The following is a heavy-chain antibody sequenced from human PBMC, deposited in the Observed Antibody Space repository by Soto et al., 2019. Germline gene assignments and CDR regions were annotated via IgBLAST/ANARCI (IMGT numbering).Heavy chain of an antibody. D-gene: IGHD6-6*01. CDR2: IFSNDEK. CDR1: GFSLSNARMG. V-gene: IGHV2-26*01. CDR3: AWIREYSSSADYFDY. Sequence: SGPTLVNPTETLTLTWTVSGFSLSNARMGVSWIRQPPGKALEWLAHIFSNDEKSYSTSLKSRLTISKDTSKSQVVLTMTNMDPVDTATYYCAWIREYSSSADYFDYWGQGTLVTVSS. J-gene: IGHJ4*02.